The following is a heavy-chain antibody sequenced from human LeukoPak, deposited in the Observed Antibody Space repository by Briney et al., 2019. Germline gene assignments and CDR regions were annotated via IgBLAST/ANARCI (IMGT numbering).Heavy chain of an antibody. CDR3: AKGFNYGSGRYEYYQH. CDR2: ISASGDST. V-gene: IGHV3-23*01. Sequence: GGSLRLSCAASGFTFSNYVMSWVRQAPGKGLEWVSAISASGDSTYYADSVKGRFTTSRDNSKNTLFLQMNTLRTTAVYYCAKGFNYGSGRYEYYQHWGQGTLVTVSS. D-gene: IGHD3-10*01. CDR1: GFTFSNYV. J-gene: IGHJ1*01.